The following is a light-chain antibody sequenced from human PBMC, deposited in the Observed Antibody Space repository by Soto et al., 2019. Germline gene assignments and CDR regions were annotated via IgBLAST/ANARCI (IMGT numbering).Light chain of an antibody. CDR2: EVS. CDR3: MQRIQFPIT. CDR1: QSRLQSDGNTY. Sequence: IVMTQTPLSLSVTPGQPASISCQSSQSRLQSDGNTYLYWYLXKPGHPPQVXIYEVSNRFSGVPDRFSGSGPGTDFTLKISRVEAEDVGVDDCMQRIQFPITFGQGTRLEIK. V-gene: IGKV2D-29*01. J-gene: IGKJ5*01.